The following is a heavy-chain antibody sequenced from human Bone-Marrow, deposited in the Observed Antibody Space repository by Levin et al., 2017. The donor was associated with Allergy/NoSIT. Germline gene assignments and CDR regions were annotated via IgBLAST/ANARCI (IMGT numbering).Heavy chain of an antibody. Sequence: PSETLSLTCAVSGGSITSGSYSWSWIRQPPGKGLEWIGYIYHSGSTYYNPSLKSRVTISVDRSKNQFSLKLSSVTAADTAVYYCARSGATTTYYYYYGMDVWGQGTTVTVSS. V-gene: IGHV4-30-2*01. CDR3: ARSGATTTYYYYYGMDV. CDR2: IYHSGST. D-gene: IGHD1-26*01. CDR1: GGSITSGSYS. J-gene: IGHJ6*02.